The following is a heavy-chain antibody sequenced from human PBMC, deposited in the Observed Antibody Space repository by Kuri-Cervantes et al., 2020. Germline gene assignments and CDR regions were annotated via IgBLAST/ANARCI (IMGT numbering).Heavy chain of an antibody. J-gene: IGHJ2*01. CDR3: ARDSLGDDDWYFDL. D-gene: IGHD3-16*01. CDR1: GYSISSGYY. CDR2: ISSSSSTI. V-gene: IGHV3-11*04. Sequence: LSLTCAVSGYSISSGYYWGWVRRPPGKGLEWVSYISSSSSTIYYADSVKGRFTISRDNAKNSLYLQMNRLRAEDTAVYYCARDSLGDDDWYFDLWGRGTLVTVSS.